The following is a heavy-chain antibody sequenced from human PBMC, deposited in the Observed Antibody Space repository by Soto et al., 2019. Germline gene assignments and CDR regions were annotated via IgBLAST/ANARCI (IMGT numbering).Heavy chain of an antibody. CDR2: IIPIFGTA. D-gene: IGHD3-22*01. CDR1: GGTFSSYA. Sequence: ASVKVSCKASGGTFSSYAISWVRQAPVQGVEWMGGIIPIFGTANYAQKFQGRVTITADESTSTAYMELSSLRSEDTAVYYCARDRGYYYDSSGYPSSFDYWGQGTLVTVSS. CDR3: ARDRGYYYDSSGYPSSFDY. J-gene: IGHJ4*02. V-gene: IGHV1-69*13.